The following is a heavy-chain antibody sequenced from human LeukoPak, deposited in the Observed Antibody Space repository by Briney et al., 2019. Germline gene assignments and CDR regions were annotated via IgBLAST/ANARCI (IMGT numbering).Heavy chain of an antibody. CDR3: ARVTYYGSGSRLSGAFDI. V-gene: IGHV4-39*07. D-gene: IGHD3-10*01. Sequence: SETLSLTCTVSGGSISSSSYYWGWIRQPPGKGLEWIGSIYYSGSTYYNPSLKGRVTISVDTSKNQFSLKLSSVTAADTAVYYCARVTYYGSGSRLSGAFDIWGQGTMVTVSS. CDR2: IYYSGST. J-gene: IGHJ3*02. CDR1: GGSISSSSYY.